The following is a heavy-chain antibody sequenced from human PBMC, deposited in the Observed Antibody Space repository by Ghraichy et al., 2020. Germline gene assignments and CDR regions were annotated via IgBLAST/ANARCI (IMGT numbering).Heavy chain of an antibody. V-gene: IGHV3-23*01. D-gene: IGHD6-19*01. CDR3: AKGLAWLSFKSQIGY. CDR1: GFPFNTYA. CDR2: ISGSGSNT. Sequence: GGSLRLSCVASGFPFNTYAINWVRQAPGKGLEWVSLISGSGSNTYYADSVKGRFTISRDNSKHTLFLQVNSLRVEDTAVYDFAKGLAWLSFKSQIGYWDQGTLVTVSS. J-gene: IGHJ4*02.